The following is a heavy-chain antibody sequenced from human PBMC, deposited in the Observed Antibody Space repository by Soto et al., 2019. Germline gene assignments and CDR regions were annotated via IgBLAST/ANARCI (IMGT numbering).Heavy chain of an antibody. CDR3: ARGLRSVLDY. CDR1: GFIFSNFG. CDR2: ISSDEKIK. J-gene: IGHJ4*02. V-gene: IGHV3-33*01. D-gene: IGHD6-6*01. Sequence: GGSLRLSCVSSGFIFSNFGIHWVRQAPGKGLEWVAVISSDEKIKQYADSVRGRFAISRDNSKNTLYLQMTSLRAEDTAIYYCARGLRSVLDYWGQGTLVTVSS.